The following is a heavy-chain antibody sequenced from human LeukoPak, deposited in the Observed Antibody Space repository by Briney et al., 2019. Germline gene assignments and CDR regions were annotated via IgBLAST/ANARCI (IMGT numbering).Heavy chain of an antibody. CDR1: GYSFTSYW. CDR2: IDPTDSYT. D-gene: IGHD2-15*01. V-gene: IGHV5-10-1*01. CDR3: ARQGGGGDFFDF. Sequence: GESLKISCQGSGYSFTSYWITWVRQMPGKGLEWMGRIDPTDSYTNYSPSFQGHVTISVDKSISTAYLQWSSLKASDTAMYYCARQGGGGDFFDFWGQGTLVTVSS. J-gene: IGHJ4*02.